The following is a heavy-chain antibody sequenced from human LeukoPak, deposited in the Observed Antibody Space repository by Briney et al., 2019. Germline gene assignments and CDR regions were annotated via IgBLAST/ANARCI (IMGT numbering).Heavy chain of an antibody. CDR3: AKATYYYDSSAVFDY. Sequence: GGSLRLSCAASGFTFSSYGMHWVRQAPGKGLEWVSAISGSGGSTYYADSVKGRFTISRDNSKNTLYLQMNSLRAEDTAVYYCAKATYYYDSSAVFDYWGQGTLVTVSS. CDR2: ISGSGGST. V-gene: IGHV3-23*01. CDR1: GFTFSSYG. J-gene: IGHJ4*02. D-gene: IGHD3-22*01.